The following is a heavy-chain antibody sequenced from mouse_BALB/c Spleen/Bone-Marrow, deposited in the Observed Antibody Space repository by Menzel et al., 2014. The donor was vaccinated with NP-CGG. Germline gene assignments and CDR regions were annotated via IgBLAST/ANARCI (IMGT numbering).Heavy chain of an antibody. D-gene: IGHD2-2*01. J-gene: IGHJ1*01. CDR1: GFTFSSYA. CDR3: ARGGGYDWYFDV. CDR2: ISSGGSYT. Sequence: EVKEVESGGGLVKPGGSLKLSCAAYGFTFSSYAMSWVRQTPEKRLEWVATISSGGSYTYYPDSVEGRFTIARDNDKNTLYLQMSSLRSEDTAMYYCARGGGYDWYFDVWGAGTTVTVSS. V-gene: IGHV5-9-1*01.